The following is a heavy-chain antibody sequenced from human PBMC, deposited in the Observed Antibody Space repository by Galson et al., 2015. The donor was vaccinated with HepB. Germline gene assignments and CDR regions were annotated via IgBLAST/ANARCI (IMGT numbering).Heavy chain of an antibody. CDR1: GGSISRHY. Sequence: LSLTCTVSGGSISRHYWTWIRQSPGKRLEWIAYMYHTGSTRYNPSLMSRVTISMDTSKNQFSLRLGSVTAADTGVYFCARLYSTTWYVDYWGQGALVTVSS. J-gene: IGHJ4*02. V-gene: IGHV4-59*08. CDR3: ARLYSTTWYVDY. D-gene: IGHD6-13*01. CDR2: MYHTGST.